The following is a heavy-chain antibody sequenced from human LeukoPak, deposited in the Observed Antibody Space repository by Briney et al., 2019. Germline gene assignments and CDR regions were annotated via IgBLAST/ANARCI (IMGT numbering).Heavy chain of an antibody. V-gene: IGHV3-23*01. D-gene: IGHD3-3*01. CDR1: GFTFSSYA. CDR3: AKSPGYDFWSGYQYYFDY. J-gene: IGHJ4*02. CDR2: ISGSGGST. Sequence: GSLRLSCAASGFTFSSYAMSWVRQAPGKGLEWVSAISGSGGSTYYADSVKGRFTISRDNSKNTLYLQMNSLRAEDTAAYYCAKSPGYDFWSGYQYYFDYWGQGTLVTVSS.